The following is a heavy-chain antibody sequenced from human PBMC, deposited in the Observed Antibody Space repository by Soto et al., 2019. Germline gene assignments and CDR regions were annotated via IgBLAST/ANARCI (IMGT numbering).Heavy chain of an antibody. CDR2: ISGSGGST. CDR3: AKGPRWLRSTYYFDY. D-gene: IGHD5-12*01. CDR1: GFTFSSYA. V-gene: IGHV3-23*01. Sequence: GGSLRLSCAASGFTFSSYAMSWVRQAPGKGLEWVSAISGSGGSTYYADSVKGRFTISRDNSKNTLYLQMNSLRAEDTAVYYCAKGPRWLRSTYYFDYWGQGTLVTVSS. J-gene: IGHJ4*02.